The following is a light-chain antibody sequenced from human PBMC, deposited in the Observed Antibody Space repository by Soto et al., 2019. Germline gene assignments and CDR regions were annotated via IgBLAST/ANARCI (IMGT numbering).Light chain of an antibody. CDR1: SSDVGGYNY. Sequence: QSVLTQPPSASGSPGQSVTISCTGTSSDVGGYNYVSWYQQHPGKAPKLMIYEVSKRPSGVPDRFSGSKSGNTASLTVSGLQAEDEADYYCSSYAGSNPSEVFGGGTKVTVL. CDR2: EVS. V-gene: IGLV2-8*01. J-gene: IGLJ3*02. CDR3: SSYAGSNPSEV.